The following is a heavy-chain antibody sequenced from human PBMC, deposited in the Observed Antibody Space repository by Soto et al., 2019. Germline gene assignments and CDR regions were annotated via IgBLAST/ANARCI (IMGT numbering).Heavy chain of an antibody. V-gene: IGHV3-21*01. J-gene: IGHJ6*03. CDR2: ISSSSSYI. CDR3: ARGERYCSSTSCYGRRDYYYYMDV. CDR1: GFTFSSYS. Sequence: EVQLVESGGGLVKPGGSLRLSCAASGFTFSSYSMNWVRQAPGTGLEWVSSISSSSSYIYYADSVKGRFTISRDNAKNSLYLQMNSLRAEDTAVYYCARGERYCSSTSCYGRRDYYYYMDVWGKGTTVTVSS. D-gene: IGHD2-2*01.